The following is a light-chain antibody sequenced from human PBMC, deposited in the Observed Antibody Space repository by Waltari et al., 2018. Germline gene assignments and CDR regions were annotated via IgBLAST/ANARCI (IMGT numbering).Light chain of an antibody. J-gene: IGLJ3*02. Sequence: QSALTQPASVSGSPGQSITISCTGTSSDVGGYHYFSWYQQHPGKAPKLMIFDVSNRPSGVSNRFSGSKSGNTASLTISGLQAEDEADYYCSSYISSSTLEVFGGGTRLTVL. CDR3: SSYISSSTLEV. V-gene: IGLV2-14*03. CDR1: SSDVGGYHY. CDR2: DVS.